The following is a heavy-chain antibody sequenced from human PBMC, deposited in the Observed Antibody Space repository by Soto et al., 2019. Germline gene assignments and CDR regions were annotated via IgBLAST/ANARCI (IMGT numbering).Heavy chain of an antibody. V-gene: IGHV4-34*01. CDR1: GGSFSCYY. J-gene: IGHJ6*02. D-gene: IGHD6-13*01. Sequence: ASETLALTCAVYGGSFSCYYWSWIRQPPGKGLEWIGEINHSGSTNYNPSLKSRVTISVDTSKNQFSLKLSSVTAADTAVYYCARLAPGKPPVRWYCYYCMDVLGLWTTVTVSS. CDR3: ARLAPGKPPVRWYCYYCMDV. CDR2: INHSGST.